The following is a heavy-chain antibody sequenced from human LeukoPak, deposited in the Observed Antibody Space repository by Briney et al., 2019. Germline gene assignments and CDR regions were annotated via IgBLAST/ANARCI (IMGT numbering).Heavy chain of an antibody. Sequence: SETLSRTCAVYGGSFSGYYWSWIRQPPGKGLEWIGEINHSGSTNYNPSLKSRVTISVDTSKNQFSLKLSSVTAADTAVYYCASTGVYDSSGYPDYWGQGTLVTVSS. D-gene: IGHD3-22*01. CDR1: GGSFSGYY. CDR2: INHSGST. CDR3: ASTGVYDSSGYPDY. V-gene: IGHV4-34*01. J-gene: IGHJ4*02.